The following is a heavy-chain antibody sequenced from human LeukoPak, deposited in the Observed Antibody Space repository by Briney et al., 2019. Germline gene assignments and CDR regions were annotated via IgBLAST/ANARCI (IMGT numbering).Heavy chain of an antibody. CDR1: GFIFSDYS. CDR3: ARVHCSGRGCFQRYDGFHI. V-gene: IGHV3-21*01. J-gene: IGHJ3*02. Sequence: GGSLRLSCAASGFIFSDYSMNWVRQAPGKGLEWVSSISSDSGYIYYADSVRGRFTVSRDNAKSSLFLQMNSLRDDDTAVYYCARVHCSGRGCFQRYDGFHIWGQGTVVTVSS. D-gene: IGHD2-15*01. CDR2: ISSDSGYI.